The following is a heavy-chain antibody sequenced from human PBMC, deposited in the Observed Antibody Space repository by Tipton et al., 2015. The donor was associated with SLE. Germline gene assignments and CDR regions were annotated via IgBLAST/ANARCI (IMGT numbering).Heavy chain of an antibody. CDR1: GFTFSSYA. V-gene: IGHV3-23*01. CDR2: ISGSGGST. D-gene: IGHD2-2*01. CDR3: AKDFVVVPAAFRDYYYGMDV. Sequence: SLRLSCAASGFTFSSYAMSWVRQAPGKGLEWVSAISGSGGSTYYADSVKGRFTISRDNSKNTLYLQMNSLRAEDTAVYYCAKDFVVVPAAFRDYYYGMDVWGQGTTVTVSS. J-gene: IGHJ6*02.